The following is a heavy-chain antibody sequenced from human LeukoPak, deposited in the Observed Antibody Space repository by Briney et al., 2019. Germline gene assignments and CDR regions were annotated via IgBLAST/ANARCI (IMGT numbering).Heavy chain of an antibody. CDR3: ARDSNWNNGGFDY. V-gene: IGHV3-23*01. CDR2: SSGNGGST. J-gene: IGHJ4*02. CDR1: EFSVGSNY. D-gene: IGHD1/OR15-1a*01. Sequence: GGSLRLSCAASEFSVGSNYMTWVRQAPGKGLEWVSTSSGNGGSTYYGDSVKGRFTISRDNVKNTLHLQMSSLRAEDTAIYYCARDSNWNNGGFDYWGQGTLVTVSS.